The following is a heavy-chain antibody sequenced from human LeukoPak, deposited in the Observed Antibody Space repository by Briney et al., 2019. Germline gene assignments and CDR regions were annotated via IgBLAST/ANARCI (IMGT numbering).Heavy chain of an antibody. CDR1: GGSISSYY. D-gene: IGHD4-17*01. CDR2: IYYSGST. V-gene: IGHV4-59*08. Sequence: SETLSLTCTVSGGSISSYYWSWIRQPPGKGLEYIGSIYYSGSTNYNPSLKSRVTISVDTSKNQFSLKLSSVTAADTAVYYCARHLATGDYNLLRHWFDPWGQGTLVTVSS. J-gene: IGHJ5*02. CDR3: ARHLATGDYNLLRHWFDP.